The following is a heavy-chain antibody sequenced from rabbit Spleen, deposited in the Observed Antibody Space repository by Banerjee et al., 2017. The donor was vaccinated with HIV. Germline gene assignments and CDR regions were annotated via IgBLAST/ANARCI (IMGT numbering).Heavy chain of an antibody. CDR1: GFSFSDRYY. D-gene: IGHD1-1*01. J-gene: IGHJ6*01. CDR2: IDTGSSGFT. CDR3: ARDTSSSFSSYGMDL. V-gene: IGHV1S40*01. Sequence: QSLEESGGDLVKPGASLTLTCTASGFSFSDRYYLCWVRPPPGKGLQWIACIDTGSSGFTYFATWAKGRFTCSKTSSTTVTLQMTRLTAADTATYFCARDTSSSFSSYGMDLWGPGTLVTVS.